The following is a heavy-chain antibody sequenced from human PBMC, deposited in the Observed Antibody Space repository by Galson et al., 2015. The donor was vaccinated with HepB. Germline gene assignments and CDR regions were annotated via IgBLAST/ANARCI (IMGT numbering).Heavy chain of an antibody. J-gene: IGHJ4*02. CDR3: ARHLTVTFYFDY. D-gene: IGHD4-17*01. V-gene: IGHV4-34*01. CDR2: INHSGST. Sequence: ETLSLTCAVYGGSFSGYYWSWIRQPPGKGLEWIGEINHSGSTNYNPSLKSRVTISVDTSKNQFSLNMRSVTAADTAVYYCARHLTVTFYFDYWGQGTLVTVSS. CDR1: GGSFSGYY.